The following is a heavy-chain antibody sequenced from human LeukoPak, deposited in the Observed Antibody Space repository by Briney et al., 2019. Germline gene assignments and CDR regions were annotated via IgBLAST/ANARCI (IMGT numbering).Heavy chain of an antibody. D-gene: IGHD4-11*01. CDR3: APVFTVSLPFDY. CDR2: ISYDGSNK. V-gene: IGHV3-30*03. Sequence: GGSLRLSCAASGFTFSSYGMHWVRQAPGKGLEWVAVISYDGSNKYYADSVKGRFTISRDNAKNSLYLQMNSLRAEDTAVYYCAPVFTVSLPFDYWGQGTLVTVSS. J-gene: IGHJ4*02. CDR1: GFTFSSYG.